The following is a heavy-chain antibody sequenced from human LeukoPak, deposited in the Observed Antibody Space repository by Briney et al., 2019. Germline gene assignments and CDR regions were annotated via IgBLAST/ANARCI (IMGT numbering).Heavy chain of an antibody. Sequence: GGSLRLSFAAPEFTFSSYGMHWVRQAPGKGRDWVAFIRFEGSNKYYPASVKGRFTISRDNSKNTLYLQMNSLRAEDTAVYYCARGAHHYCSGGSCFLGYAFDIWGQGTMVTVSS. CDR1: EFTFSSYG. J-gene: IGHJ3*02. CDR2: IRFEGSNK. V-gene: IGHV3-30*02. CDR3: ARGAHHYCSGGSCFLGYAFDI. D-gene: IGHD2-15*01.